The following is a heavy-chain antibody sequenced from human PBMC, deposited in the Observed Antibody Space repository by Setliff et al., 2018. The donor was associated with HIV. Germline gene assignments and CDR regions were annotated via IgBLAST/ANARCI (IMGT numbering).Heavy chain of an antibody. Sequence: SETLSLTCTVSGGSISSSNYYWGWIRQPPGKGLEWIGSIYYSGSPHYNPSLKSRVTMSLDTSKNQFSLKLSSVTAADTAVYYCARAEGWYFDLWGRGTLVTVS. CDR2: IYYSGSP. V-gene: IGHV4-39*07. CDR3: ARAEGWYFDL. CDR1: GGSISSSNYY. J-gene: IGHJ2*01.